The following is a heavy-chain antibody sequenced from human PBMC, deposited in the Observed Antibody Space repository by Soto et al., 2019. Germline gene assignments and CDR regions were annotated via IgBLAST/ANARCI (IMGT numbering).Heavy chain of an antibody. J-gene: IGHJ6*02. D-gene: IGHD2-15*01. Sequence: ASVKVSCKASGYTFTKNAIHWVRQAPGQGLEWMGWISAYNGNTNYAQKLQGRVTMTTDTSTSTAYMELRSLRSDDTAVYYCARVGVVVVAARDYYYYYGMDVWGQGTTVTVSS. CDR3: ARVGVVVVAARDYYYYYGMDV. CDR1: GYTFTKNA. V-gene: IGHV1-18*01. CDR2: ISAYNGNT.